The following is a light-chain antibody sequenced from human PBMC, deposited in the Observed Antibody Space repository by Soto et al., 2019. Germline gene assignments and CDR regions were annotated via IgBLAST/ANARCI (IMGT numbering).Light chain of an antibody. CDR3: STWDDSLSGII. CDR2: RND. V-gene: IGLV1-47*01. Sequence: QSVLTQPPSASGTPGQRVSISCSGSSSNIGRNYVYWYQKVPGMATKLLVFRNDQRPYGVPDRFSGSKSGTSASLAISRLRSEDEADYFCSTWDDSLSGIIFGGGTKLTVL. CDR1: SSNIGRNY. J-gene: IGLJ2*01.